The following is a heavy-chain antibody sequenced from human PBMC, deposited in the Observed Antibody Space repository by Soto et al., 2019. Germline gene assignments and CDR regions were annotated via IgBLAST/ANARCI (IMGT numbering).Heavy chain of an antibody. V-gene: IGHV4-59*01. CDR2: VYYSGST. CDR3: VRGYYDSNGQSNTFDI. D-gene: IGHD3-22*01. J-gene: IGHJ3*02. Sequence: SLTCTVSGASISSSYWSWIRQSPGKGLEWIGYVYYSGSTNYNPSLKSRVTISVDTSKNQFSLKLSSVTAADTAVYYCVRGYYDSNGQSNTFDIWGQGTLVTVSS. CDR1: GASISSSY.